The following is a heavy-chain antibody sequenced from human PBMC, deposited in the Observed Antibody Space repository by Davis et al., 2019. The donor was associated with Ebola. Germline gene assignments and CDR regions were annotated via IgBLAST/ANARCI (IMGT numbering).Heavy chain of an antibody. CDR2: ISNDGSAT. Sequence: PGGSLRLSCAVSGFTFSNYWMHWVRQAPGKGLVWVSRISNDGSATSYADSVKGRFTTSRDNAKNTLYLQMNSLRVEDTAVYYCADSWLPTSHWGQGTLVTVSS. V-gene: IGHV3-74*01. D-gene: IGHD6-19*01. CDR3: ADSWLPTSH. CDR1: GFTFSNYW. J-gene: IGHJ4*02.